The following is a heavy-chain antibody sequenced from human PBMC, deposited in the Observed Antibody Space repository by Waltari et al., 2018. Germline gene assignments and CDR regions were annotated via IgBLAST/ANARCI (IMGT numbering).Heavy chain of an antibody. Sequence: QVQLQQWGAGLLKPSETLSLTCAVYGGSFSGYYWSWIRQPPGKGLEWIGEINHSGSTNYNPSLKSRVTISVDTSKNQFSLKLSSVTAADTAVYYRARGYSSSHTEWGQGTLVTVSS. D-gene: IGHD6-6*01. CDR3: ARGYSSSHTE. J-gene: IGHJ4*02. CDR2: INHSGST. V-gene: IGHV4-34*01. CDR1: GGSFSGYY.